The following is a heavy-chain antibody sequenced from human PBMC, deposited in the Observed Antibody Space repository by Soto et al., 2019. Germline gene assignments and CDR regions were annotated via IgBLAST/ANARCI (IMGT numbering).Heavy chain of an antibody. J-gene: IGHJ6*02. CDR2: IIPIFGTA. Sequence: SVKVSCKASGGTFSSYAISWVRQAPGQGLEWMGGIIPIFGTANYAQKFQGRVTITADESTSTAYMELSSLRSEDTAVYYCARWGRAMVPIGMDVCGQGTTVTVS. CDR1: GGTFSSYA. D-gene: IGHD5-18*01. V-gene: IGHV1-69*13. CDR3: ARWGRAMVPIGMDV.